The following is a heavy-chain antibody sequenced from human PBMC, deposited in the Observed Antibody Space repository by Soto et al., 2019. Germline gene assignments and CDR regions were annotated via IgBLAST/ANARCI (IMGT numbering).Heavy chain of an antibody. CDR2: IQSGGTT. Sequence: EVQLVESGGGLVQPGGSLRLSCAASGFTVSSKYMSWVRQAPGKGLEWVSLIQSGGTTYYADTLKGRFTISRDSSKNMLHLQMDSLRAADTAVYYCARDDILCSGGSCYGVPMDVSGKATTVTVSS. J-gene: IGHJ6*03. D-gene: IGHD2-15*01. V-gene: IGHV3-66*01. CDR3: ARDDILCSGGSCYGVPMDV. CDR1: GFTVSSKY.